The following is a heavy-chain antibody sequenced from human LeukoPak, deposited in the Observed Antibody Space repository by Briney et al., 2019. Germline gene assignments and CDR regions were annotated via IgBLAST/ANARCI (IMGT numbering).Heavy chain of an antibody. Sequence: GASVKVSCKASGGTFSSYAISWVRQAPGQGLEWMGGIIPIFGTANYAQKFQVRVTVTAYESTSTAYMELSSLRSEDTAVYYCASASTSLGYYYGSGSLGDAFDIWGQGTMVTVSS. CDR3: ASASTSLGYYYGSGSLGDAFDI. D-gene: IGHD3-10*01. J-gene: IGHJ3*02. CDR2: IIPIFGTA. CDR1: GGTFSSYA. V-gene: IGHV1-69*13.